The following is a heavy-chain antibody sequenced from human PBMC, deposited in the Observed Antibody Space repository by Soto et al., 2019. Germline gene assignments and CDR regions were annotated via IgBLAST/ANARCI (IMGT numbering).Heavy chain of an antibody. CDR1: VDSLSSGYY. CDR2: IYQRGNT. J-gene: IGHJ4*02. CDR3: ARAHDFWGGRQQPVDS. V-gene: IGHV4-38-2*01. D-gene: IGHD3-3*01. Sequence: PSDTVHLTGGVSVDSLSSGYYWAWLRQPPWKGLAWIGRIYQRGNTYYNPSVKSRVTISVDTSKSQFSLKLSSVTAADTAVYYCARAHDFWGGRQQPVDSWGQGTRVTVSS.